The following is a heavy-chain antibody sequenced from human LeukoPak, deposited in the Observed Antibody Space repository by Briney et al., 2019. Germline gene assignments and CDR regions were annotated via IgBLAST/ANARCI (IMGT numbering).Heavy chain of an antibody. D-gene: IGHD3-10*01. CDR3: LTDYYSSGGPY. CDR1: GFTFTTAW. Sequence: GGSLRLSCAASGFTFTTAWMIWVRQAPGKGLEWVGRIKSKTDGGTTDYAAPVRGRFTISRDDSQDTLYMQMNSLKTEDTAVYYCLTDYYSSGGPYWGQGTLVTVSS. CDR2: IKSKTDGGTT. V-gene: IGHV3-15*01. J-gene: IGHJ4*02.